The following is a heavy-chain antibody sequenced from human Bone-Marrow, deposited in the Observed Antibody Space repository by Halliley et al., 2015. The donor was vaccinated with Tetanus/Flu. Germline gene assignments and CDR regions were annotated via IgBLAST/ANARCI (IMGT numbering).Heavy chain of an antibody. CDR1: GFTVSNDA. Sequence: AVSGFTVSNDAMSWVRQAPEKGLECVSTIVVDGSTFYADSVKGRFTISRDNSKNTLYLQMDSLRAEDTAVYYCASDSSGWSQFFDYWGQGTLVTVSS. CDR2: IVVDGST. D-gene: IGHD6-19*01. J-gene: IGHJ4*02. V-gene: IGHV3-23*01. CDR3: ASDSSGWSQFFDY.